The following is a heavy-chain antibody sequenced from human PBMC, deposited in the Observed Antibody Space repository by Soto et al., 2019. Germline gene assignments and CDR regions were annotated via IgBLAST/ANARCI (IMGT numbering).Heavy chain of an antibody. CDR1: GYTFTSYD. Sequence: ASVKVSCKASGYTFTSYDINWVRQATGQGLEWMGWMNPNSGGTNYAQKFQGWVTMTRDTSISTAYMELSRLRSDDTAVYYCARDRVDFWSGYYYYGMDVWGQGTTVTVSS. CDR3: ARDRVDFWSGYYYYGMDV. V-gene: IGHV1-2*04. CDR2: MNPNSGGT. D-gene: IGHD3-3*01. J-gene: IGHJ6*02.